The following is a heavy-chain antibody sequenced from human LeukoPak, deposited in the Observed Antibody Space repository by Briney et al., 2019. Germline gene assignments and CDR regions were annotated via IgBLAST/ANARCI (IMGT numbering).Heavy chain of an antibody. CDR1: GFTFTTYA. Sequence: GGSLRLSCAASGFTFTTYAMSWVRQAPGKGLEWVSSVSKSDGTTYYADSVKGRLTISRDNSKNTLHLQMNGLRAEDTAVYYCARGGYGRDVWGQGTTVTVSS. CDR2: VSKSDGTT. CDR3: ARGGYGRDV. J-gene: IGHJ6*02. V-gene: IGHV3-23*01.